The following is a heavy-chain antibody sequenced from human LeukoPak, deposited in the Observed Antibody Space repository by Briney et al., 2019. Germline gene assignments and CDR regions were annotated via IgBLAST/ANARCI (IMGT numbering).Heavy chain of an antibody. V-gene: IGHV3-74*01. J-gene: IGHJ2*01. CDR3: AKVKPYWYFDL. Sequence: GGSLRLSCAASGFTFSNYWMHWVRQAPGKGLVWVSRINSDASSTRYADSVKGRFTISRDNSKSTLYLQMNSLRVEDTAVYYCAKVKPYWYFDLWGRGTLVTVSS. CDR2: INSDASST. CDR1: GFTFSNYW.